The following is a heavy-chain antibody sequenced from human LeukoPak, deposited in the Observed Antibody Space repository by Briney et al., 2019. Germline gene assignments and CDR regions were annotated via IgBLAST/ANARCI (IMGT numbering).Heavy chain of an antibody. CDR1: GGSINNDF. Sequence: SETLSLTCTVSGGSINNDFLTWVRQPAGKALEWIGRLYTSGSTTYNPSLKSRVTISVDTSKNQFSLKLSSVTAADTAVYYCARGSDSSGYYGDWFDPWGQGTLVTVSS. D-gene: IGHD3-22*01. CDR3: ARGSDSSGYYGDWFDP. V-gene: IGHV4-4*07. CDR2: LYTSGST. J-gene: IGHJ5*02.